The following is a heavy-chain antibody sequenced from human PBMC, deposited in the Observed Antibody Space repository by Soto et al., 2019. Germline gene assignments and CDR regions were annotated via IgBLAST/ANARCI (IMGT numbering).Heavy chain of an antibody. CDR2: INSDGSST. CDR3: AGRDCTNNICNFY. D-gene: IGHD2-8*01. CDR1: GFAFTSYW. Sequence: SLRLSCAASGFAFTSYWMHWVRQPPGKGLVWVSRINSDGSSTSYADSVKGRFTISRDNAKNTLYLQMNSLRAEDTAIYYCAGRDCTNNICNFYWGQGALVTVSS. J-gene: IGHJ4*02. V-gene: IGHV3-74*01.